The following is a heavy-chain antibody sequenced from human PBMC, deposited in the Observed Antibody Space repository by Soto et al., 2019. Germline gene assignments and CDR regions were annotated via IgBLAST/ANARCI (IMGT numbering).Heavy chain of an antibody. D-gene: IGHD3-3*01. CDR2: INHSGST. Sequence: SETLSLTCAVYGGSFSGYYWSWIRRPPGKGLEWIGEINHSGSTNYNPSLKSRVTISVDTSKNQFSLKLSSVTAADTAVYYCARGGRFLEWLHKYNWFDPWGQGTLVTVSS. CDR3: ARGGRFLEWLHKYNWFDP. CDR1: GGSFSGYY. V-gene: IGHV4-34*01. J-gene: IGHJ5*02.